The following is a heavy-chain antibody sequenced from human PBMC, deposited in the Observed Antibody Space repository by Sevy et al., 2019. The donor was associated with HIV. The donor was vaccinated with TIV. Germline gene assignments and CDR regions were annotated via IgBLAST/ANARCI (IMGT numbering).Heavy chain of an antibody. CDR2: ISSSSSYI. V-gene: IGHV3-21*01. J-gene: IGHJ6*02. CDR1: GFTFSSYS. Sequence: GGSLRLSCAASGFTFSSYSMNWVRQAPGKGLEWVSSISSSSSYIYYADSVKGRFTISRDNAKNSLYLQMNSLRAEDTAVYYCARHNVDIVATIYYGMDVWGQGTTVTVSS. D-gene: IGHD5-12*01. CDR3: ARHNVDIVATIYYGMDV.